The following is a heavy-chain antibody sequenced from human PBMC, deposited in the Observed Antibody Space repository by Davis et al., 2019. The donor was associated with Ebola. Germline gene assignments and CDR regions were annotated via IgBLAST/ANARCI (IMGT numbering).Heavy chain of an antibody. CDR3: ARRSHSSSWYYYYYMDV. CDR2: IYPGDSDT. D-gene: IGHD6-13*01. CDR1: GYSFTDYW. V-gene: IGHV5-51*01. Sequence: GESLKISCQASGYSFTDYWIAWVRQMPGKGLEWMGIIYPGDSDTRYSPSFQGQVTISADKSISTAYLQWSSLKASDTAMYYCARRSHSSSWYYYYYMDVWGKGTTVTVSS. J-gene: IGHJ6*03.